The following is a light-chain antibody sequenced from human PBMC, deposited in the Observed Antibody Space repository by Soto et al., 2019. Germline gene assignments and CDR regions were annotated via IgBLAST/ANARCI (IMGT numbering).Light chain of an antibody. CDR3: GSFTTSRIWV. V-gene: IGLV2-14*01. CDR2: GVN. J-gene: IGLJ3*02. Sequence: QSALTQPASVSGSPGQSITVSCTGSSSDFGDDKYVSWYQQQPGKGPNLLIYGVNSRPSGISNRLSGSKSGNTASLTISGLQVEDEAEYFCGSFTTSRIWVFCGGTKLTVL. CDR1: SSDFGDDKY.